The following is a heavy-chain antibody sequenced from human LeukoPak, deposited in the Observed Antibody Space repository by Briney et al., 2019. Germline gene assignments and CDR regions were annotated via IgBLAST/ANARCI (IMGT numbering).Heavy chain of an antibody. V-gene: IGHV4-4*07. CDR1: GGSISSYY. CDR2: IYTSGST. D-gene: IGHD3-10*01. CDR3: ARVNAYYYGSGSYSHFDY. J-gene: IGHJ4*02. Sequence: SETLSLTCTVSGGSISSYYWSWIRQPAGKGLEWIGRIYTSGSTNYNPSLKSRVTMSVDTSKNQFSLKLSSVTAADTAVYYCARVNAYYYGSGSYSHFDYWGQGTLVTVSS.